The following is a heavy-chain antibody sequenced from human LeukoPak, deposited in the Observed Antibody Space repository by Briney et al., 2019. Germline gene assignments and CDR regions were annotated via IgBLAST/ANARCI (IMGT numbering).Heavy chain of an antibody. CDR1: GFTVSSDV. CDR2: ISGSGGST. V-gene: IGHV3-23*01. J-gene: IGHJ2*01. D-gene: IGHD2-21*02. Sequence: GGSLRLFCAASGFTVSSDVMSWVRQAPGKGLEWVSAISGSGGSTYYADSVKGRFTISRDNSKNTLYLQMDSLRAEDTAVYYCAKGIVGVTSRYWYFDLWGRGTLVTVSS. CDR3: AKGIVGVTSRYWYFDL.